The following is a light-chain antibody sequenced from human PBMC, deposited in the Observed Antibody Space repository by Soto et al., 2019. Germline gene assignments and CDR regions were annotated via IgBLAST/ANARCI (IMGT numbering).Light chain of an antibody. J-gene: IGLJ1*01. CDR1: SSNIGAGYD. Sequence: QAVVTQPPSVSGAPGQRVTISCTWSSSNIGAGYDVHWYQQLPGTAPKLLIYGNSNRPSGVPDRVSGSKSGTSASLAITGLQDEDEADYYCQSYDSSLSYVFGTGTKLTVL. V-gene: IGLV1-40*01. CDR2: GNS. CDR3: QSYDSSLSYV.